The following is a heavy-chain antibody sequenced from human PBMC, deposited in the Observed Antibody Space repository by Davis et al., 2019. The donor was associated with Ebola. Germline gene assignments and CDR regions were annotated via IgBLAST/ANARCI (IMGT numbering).Heavy chain of an antibody. D-gene: IGHD4-11*01. CDR2: ISYDGSNK. V-gene: IGHV3-30-3*01. Sequence: PGGSLRLSCAASGFTFSSYAMHWVRQAPGKGLEWVAVISYDGSNKYYADSVKGRFTISRDNAKNSLYLQMNSLRAEDTAVYYCARGSLTTLPMTYYYYGMDVWGQGTTVTVSS. J-gene: IGHJ6*02. CDR3: ARGSLTTLPMTYYYYGMDV. CDR1: GFTFSSYA.